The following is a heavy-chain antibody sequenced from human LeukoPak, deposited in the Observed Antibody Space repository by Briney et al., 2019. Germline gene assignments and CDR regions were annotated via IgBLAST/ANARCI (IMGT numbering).Heavy chain of an antibody. CDR3: ARVAIVGATRFVY. J-gene: IGHJ4*02. CDR1: GGSFSSYY. V-gene: IGHV4-34*01. CDR2: INHSGST. Sequence: PSETLSLTCAVYGGSFSSYYWSWIRQPPGKGLEWIGEINHSGSTNYNPSLKSRVTISVDTSKNQFSLKLSSVTAADTAVYYCARVAIVGATRFVYWGQGTLVTVSS. D-gene: IGHD1-26*01.